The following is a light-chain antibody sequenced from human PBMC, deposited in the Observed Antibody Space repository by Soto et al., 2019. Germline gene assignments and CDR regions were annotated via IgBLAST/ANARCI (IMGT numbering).Light chain of an antibody. CDR1: QSVRSNY. CDR3: QQYASSPLT. CDR2: VAS. J-gene: IGKJ4*01. V-gene: IGKV3-20*01. Sequence: EIVLTQSPGTLSLSSGERATLSCRASQSVRSNYLAWYQQKPGQAPRLLIYVASIRATGIPDRFGGSGSGTDFTLTISRLEPEDFAVYYCQQYASSPLTFGGGTKVEIK.